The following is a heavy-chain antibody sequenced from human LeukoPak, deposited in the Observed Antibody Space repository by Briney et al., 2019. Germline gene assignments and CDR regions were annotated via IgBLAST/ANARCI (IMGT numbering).Heavy chain of an antibody. CDR3: ARLLSDIVVVPAALDY. Sequence: GESLKISCKGSGYSFTSYWIGWVRQMPGKGLEWMGIIYPGDSDTRYSPSFQGQFTISADKSISTAYLQWSSLKASDTAMYYCARLLSDIVVVPAALDYWGQGTLVTVSS. V-gene: IGHV5-51*01. J-gene: IGHJ4*02. CDR1: GYSFTSYW. D-gene: IGHD2-2*01. CDR2: IYPGDSDT.